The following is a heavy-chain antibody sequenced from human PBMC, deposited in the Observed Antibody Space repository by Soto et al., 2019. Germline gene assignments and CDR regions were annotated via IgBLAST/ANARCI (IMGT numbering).Heavy chain of an antibody. CDR1: CGSISSYY. Sequence: SETLSLTCTVSCGSISSYYWSWIRQPPGKGLEWIGYIYYSGSTNYNPSLKSRVTISVDTSKNQFSLKLSSVTAADTAVYYCASHSSSSRLDYWGQGTLVTVS. V-gene: IGHV4-59*01. CDR3: ASHSSSSRLDY. CDR2: IYYSGST. D-gene: IGHD6-6*01. J-gene: IGHJ4*02.